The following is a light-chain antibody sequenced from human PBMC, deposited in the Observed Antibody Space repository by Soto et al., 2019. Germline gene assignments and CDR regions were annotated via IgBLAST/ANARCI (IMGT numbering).Light chain of an antibody. V-gene: IGKV3-20*01. CDR2: GAS. CDR3: QQYMSSVT. CDR1: QSVDTTF. J-gene: IGKJ1*01. Sequence: EIVLTQSPGSLSLSPAQRATLSCRANQSVDTTFFAWYQKKPGQAPRLLIYGASKRATGIPDRFSGSGSGTDFTLIISRLEPEDFAVYYCQQYMSSVTFGQGTKVEIK.